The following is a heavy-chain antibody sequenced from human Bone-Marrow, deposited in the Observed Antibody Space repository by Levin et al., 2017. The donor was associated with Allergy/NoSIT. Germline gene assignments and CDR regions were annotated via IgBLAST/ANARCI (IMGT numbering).Heavy chain of an antibody. CDR1: GYTFIGYF. Sequence: GESLKISCKASGYTFIGYFIHWVRQTPGQGLEWMGWINPNGGDTNYAQKFHGRVTMTRDSSTSTAYMELSSLTSDDTAVYFCARDHPDWRSSSCYGWGQGTLVTVSS. J-gene: IGHJ4*02. D-gene: IGHD2-15*01. V-gene: IGHV1-2*02. CDR2: INPNGGDT. CDR3: ARDHPDWRSSSCYG.